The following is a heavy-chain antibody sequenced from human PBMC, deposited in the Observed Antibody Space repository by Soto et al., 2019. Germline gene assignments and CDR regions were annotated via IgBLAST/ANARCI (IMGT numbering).Heavy chain of an antibody. V-gene: IGHV1-46*03. CDR3: ARVVVRGVQPYYYYHYMDV. CDR2: INPSGGST. J-gene: IGHJ6*03. CDR1: GYTFTSYY. Sequence: ASVKVSCKASGYTFTSYYMHWVRQAPGQGLEWMGIINPSGGSTSYAQKFQGRVTMTRDTSTSTVYMEQSSLRSEDTAVYYCARVVVRGVQPYYYYHYMDVWGKGTTVTVSS. D-gene: IGHD3-10*01.